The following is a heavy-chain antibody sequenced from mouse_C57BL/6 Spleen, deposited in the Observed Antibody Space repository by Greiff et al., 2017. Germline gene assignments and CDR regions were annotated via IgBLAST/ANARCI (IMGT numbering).Heavy chain of an antibody. V-gene: IGHV1-81*01. CDR3: ARSGGNDEGSYAMDY. D-gene: IGHD2-2*01. CDR2: IYPRSGST. J-gene: IGHJ4*01. CDR1: GYTFTSYG. Sequence: QVQLQQSGAELARPGASVKLSCKASGYTFTSYGISWVKQRTGQGLEWIGEIYPRSGSTYYNEKFKGRSTLTADKSYSTAYLELRSLTSEDSAVYFCARSGGNDEGSYAMDYWGQGTSVTVSS.